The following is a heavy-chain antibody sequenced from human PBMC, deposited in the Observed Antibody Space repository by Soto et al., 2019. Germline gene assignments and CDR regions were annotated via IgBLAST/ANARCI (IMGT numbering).Heavy chain of an antibody. CDR1: GFTFDDYA. D-gene: IGHD6-13*01. CDR2: ISWNSGSI. J-gene: IGHJ4*02. V-gene: IGHV3-9*01. CDR3: AKDIIAAAGPNAIDY. Sequence: GGSLRLSCAASGFTFDDYAMHWVRQAPGKGLEWVSGISWNSGSIGYADSVKGRFTISRDNAKNSLYLQMNSLRAEDTALYYCAKDIIAAAGPNAIDYWGQGTLVTVSS.